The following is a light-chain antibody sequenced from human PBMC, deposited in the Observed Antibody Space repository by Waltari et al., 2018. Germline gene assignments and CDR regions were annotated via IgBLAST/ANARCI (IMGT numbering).Light chain of an antibody. CDR1: QDIASA. CDR3: QQFINYPLT. CDR2: DAS. V-gene: IGKV1D-13*01. Sequence: AIQLTQSPSSLSASVVHRITIPCRASQDIASALAWYVQKPGKAPQLLIYDASTLESGVPSRFSGSGSGTDFTLSISGLQPEDFATYYCQQFINYPLTFGQGTRVEI. J-gene: IGKJ1*01.